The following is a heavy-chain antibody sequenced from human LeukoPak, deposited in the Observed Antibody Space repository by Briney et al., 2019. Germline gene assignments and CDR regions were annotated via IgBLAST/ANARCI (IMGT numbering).Heavy chain of an antibody. CDR3: ARGTATHVFDY. CDR2: IYYSGST. CDR1: GGSFSGYY. V-gene: IGHV4-59*08. J-gene: IGHJ4*02. Sequence: PSETLSLTCAVYGGSFSGYYWSWIRQPPGKGLEWIGYIYYSGSTNYNPSLKSRVTISVDTSKNQFSLKLSSVTAADTAVYYCARGTATHVFDYWGQGTLVTVSS.